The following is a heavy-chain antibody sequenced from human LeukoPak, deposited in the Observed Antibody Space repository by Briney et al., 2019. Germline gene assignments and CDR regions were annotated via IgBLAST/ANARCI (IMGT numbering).Heavy chain of an antibody. CDR2: INQDGMEK. Sequence: RGSLRLSCAASGFTFSSHWMSWVRQAPGKRLEVVANINQDGMEKYYVDSVKGRFTISRDNAKNSLYLQMNSLRAEDTAVYYCAREDICCTGTTDLWGRGTLVTVSS. CDR3: AREDICCTGTTDL. D-gene: IGHD1-7*01. V-gene: IGHV3-7*01. J-gene: IGHJ2*01. CDR1: GFTFSSHW.